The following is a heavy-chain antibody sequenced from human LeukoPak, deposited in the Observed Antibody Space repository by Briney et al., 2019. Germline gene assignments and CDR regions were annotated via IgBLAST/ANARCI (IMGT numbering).Heavy chain of an antibody. CDR1: GYTFTSYD. J-gene: IGHJ6*02. CDR3: AAGGDWPYYYYGMDV. V-gene: IGHV1-8*01. Sequence: ASVKVSCKASGYTFTSYDINWVRQATGQGLEWMGWMNPNSGNTGYAQKFQGRVTMTRNTSISTAYMELSSLRSEDTAVYYCAAGGDWPYYYYGMDVWGQGTTVTVSS. CDR2: MNPNSGNT. D-gene: IGHD2-21*02.